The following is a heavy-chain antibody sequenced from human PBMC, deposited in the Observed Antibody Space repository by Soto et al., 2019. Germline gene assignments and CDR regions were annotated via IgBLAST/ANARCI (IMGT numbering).Heavy chain of an antibody. D-gene: IGHD1-1*01. Sequence: QITLKESGPPLVKPTQTLTLTCTFSGFSLSTSGVGVGWIRQSPRQALEWLALIYWNDSKYYSPSLNSRLTITKDTSKNQVVLTMTDMDPVDTATYYCARRYDPYYFDYWGQGTLVTVSA. J-gene: IGHJ4*02. CDR3: ARRYDPYYFDY. CDR1: GFSLSTSGVG. V-gene: IGHV2-5*01. CDR2: IYWNDSK.